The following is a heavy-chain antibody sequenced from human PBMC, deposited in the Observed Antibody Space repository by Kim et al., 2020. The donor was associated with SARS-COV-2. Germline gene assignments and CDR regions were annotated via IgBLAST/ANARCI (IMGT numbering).Heavy chain of an antibody. V-gene: IGHV4-59*01. D-gene: IGHD3-22*01. Sequence: NPTLKRRVTRSVDQSKNQFSLKLGSVTAADTAVYYCAREGEDSSGYYYGYWGQGTLVTVSS. CDR3: AREGEDSSGYYYGY. J-gene: IGHJ4*02.